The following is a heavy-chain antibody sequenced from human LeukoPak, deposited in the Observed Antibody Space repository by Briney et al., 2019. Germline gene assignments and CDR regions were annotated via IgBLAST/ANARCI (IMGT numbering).Heavy chain of an antibody. J-gene: IGHJ4*02. CDR3: ARDTGRRTFDY. CDR1: GFTFSSYG. D-gene: IGHD1-26*01. CDR2: ISGSGGST. V-gene: IGHV3-23*01. Sequence: PGGTLRLSCAASGFTFSSYGISWVRQAPGKGLEWVSAISGSGGSTYYADSVKGRFTISRDNSKNTLYLQMNSLRAEDTAVFYCARDTGRRTFDYWGQGTLVTVSS.